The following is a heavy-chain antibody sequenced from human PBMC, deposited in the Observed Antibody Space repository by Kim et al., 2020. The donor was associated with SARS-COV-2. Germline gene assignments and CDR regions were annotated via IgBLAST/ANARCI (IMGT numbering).Heavy chain of an antibody. J-gene: IGHJ4*02. CDR1: GASISSGGYY. D-gene: IGHD5-12*01. CDR3: VRGRIDGYNYLDY. CDR2: IDYSGST. Sequence: SETLSLTCTVSGASISSGGYYWSWIRQHQGKGLEWIAYIDYSGSTDDNPSVKSRLIISLDKSKNQISLKLSSVTAADTAVYYCVRGRIDGYNYLDYWGQRTLDTVSS. V-gene: IGHV4-31*03.